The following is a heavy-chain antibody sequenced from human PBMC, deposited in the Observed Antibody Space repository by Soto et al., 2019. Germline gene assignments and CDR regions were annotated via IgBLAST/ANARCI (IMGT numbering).Heavy chain of an antibody. V-gene: IGHV3-30-3*01. CDR3: AREWLQLDWYFDY. J-gene: IGHJ4*02. CDR1: GFSFSNYP. CDR2: ISYDGGNK. D-gene: IGHD5-12*01. Sequence: GGSLRLSCAASGFSFSNYPMHWVRQAPGKGLEWVAVISYDGGNKYYANSVKGRFTISRDNSKNTVCLQMNSLRAEDTAVYYCAREWLQLDWYFDYWGQGTLVTVSS.